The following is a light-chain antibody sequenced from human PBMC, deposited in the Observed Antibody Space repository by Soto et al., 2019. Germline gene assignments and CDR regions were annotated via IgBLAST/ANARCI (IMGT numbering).Light chain of an antibody. V-gene: IGKV1-39*01. CDR1: QSISSY. Sequence: MAQPPPARAGSVGEKVPITCRVSQSISSYFNWYQQKPGQAPKLLIYVASSLQSGVPSRFSGSGSGTDFTLTISILHPEPFATSSCHHSYSTPQKPFGQGTKVDIK. CDR2: VAS. CDR3: HHSYSTPQKP. J-gene: IGKJ1*01.